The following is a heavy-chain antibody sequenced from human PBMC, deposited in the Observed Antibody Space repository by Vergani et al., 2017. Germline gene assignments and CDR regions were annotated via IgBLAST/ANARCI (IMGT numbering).Heavy chain of an antibody. CDR2: IRYDGSNK. D-gene: IGHD3-22*01. J-gene: IGHJ4*02. V-gene: IGHV3-30*02. Sequence: QLVESGGGVVQPGRSLRLSCAASGFAFSSYGMHWVRQAPGKGLEWVAFIRYDGSNKYYADSVKGRFTISRDNSKNTLYLQMNSLRAEDTAVYYCAKDYYYYDSSGYYGDYWGQGTLVTVSS. CDR3: AKDYYYYDSSGYYGDY. CDR1: GFAFSSYG.